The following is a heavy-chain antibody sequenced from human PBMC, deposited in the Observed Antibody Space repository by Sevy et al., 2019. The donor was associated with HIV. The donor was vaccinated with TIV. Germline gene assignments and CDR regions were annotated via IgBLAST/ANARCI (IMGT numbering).Heavy chain of an antibody. CDR2: ISSSGVYE. CDR3: ARVPDSGGRGRADY. J-gene: IGHJ4*02. Sequence: GGSLRLSCAASGFTFSSYEMTWVRQTPGKGLEWVSSISSSGVYEYYADSVRGRFTISRDNAKNSLSLQMNGLRVEDTGVYYCARVPDSGGRGRADYWGQGTRVTVSS. CDR1: GFTFSSYE. D-gene: IGHD1-26*01. V-gene: IGHV3-48*03.